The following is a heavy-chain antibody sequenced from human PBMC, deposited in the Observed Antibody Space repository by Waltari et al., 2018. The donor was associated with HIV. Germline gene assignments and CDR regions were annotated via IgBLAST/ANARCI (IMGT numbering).Heavy chain of an antibody. J-gene: IGHJ4*02. V-gene: IGHV3-7*03. CDR1: GFPFASFS. CDR3: AREVSGSPYFFNY. CDR2: ISKDSNKK. Sequence: EVQLVESGGGVVQPGGSRRLSCVTSGFPFASFSMSWVRQAPGKGLEWVANISKDSNKKNYVDSVKGRFIISRDNAGDSLFLDMTDLRGEDTGLYYCAREVSGSPYFFNYWGQGAMLIVSS. D-gene: IGHD2-21*01.